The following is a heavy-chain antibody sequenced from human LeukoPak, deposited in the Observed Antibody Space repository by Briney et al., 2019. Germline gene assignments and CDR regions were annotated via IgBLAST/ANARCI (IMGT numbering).Heavy chain of an antibody. D-gene: IGHD3-10*01. CDR2: ISRSSSSTI. Sequence: PGGSLRLSCAASGFTFSTYSMNWVRQAPGQGLEWVSYISRSSSSTIYYADSVKGRFTISRDNAKNSLYLQMNSLRDEDTAVYYCTRDLHYYDSRVFPWGQGTMVTVSS. CDR3: TRDLHYYDSRVFP. V-gene: IGHV3-48*02. J-gene: IGHJ3*01. CDR1: GFTFSTYS.